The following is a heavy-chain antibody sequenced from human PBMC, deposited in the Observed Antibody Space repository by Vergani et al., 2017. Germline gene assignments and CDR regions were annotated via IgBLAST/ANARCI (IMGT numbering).Heavy chain of an antibody. Sequence: VQLVESGGGVVQPGRSLRLSCAASGFTFSSYGMHWVRQAPGKGLEWVAVIWYDGSNKYYADSVKGRFTISRDNSKNTLYLQMTSLRAEDTAVYYCARETSYYDILTGYYYYYYMDVWGKGP. CDR1: GFTFSSYG. J-gene: IGHJ6*03. CDR3: ARETSYYDILTGYYYYYYMDV. CDR2: IWYDGSNK. V-gene: IGHV3-33*01. D-gene: IGHD3-9*01.